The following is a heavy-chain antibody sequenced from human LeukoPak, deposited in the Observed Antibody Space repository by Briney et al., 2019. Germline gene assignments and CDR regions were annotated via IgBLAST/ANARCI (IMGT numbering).Heavy chain of an antibody. CDR3: ARDFGELSY. V-gene: IGHV3-48*01. Sequence: PGGSLRLSCAASGFTFSDYEMNWVRQAPGKGLEWLSHISVSGTTIHYADSVKGRFTISRDNSKNTLYLQMNSLRAEDTAVYYCARDFGELSYWGQGTLVTVSS. D-gene: IGHD3-10*01. CDR1: GFTFSDYE. J-gene: IGHJ4*02. CDR2: ISVSGTTI.